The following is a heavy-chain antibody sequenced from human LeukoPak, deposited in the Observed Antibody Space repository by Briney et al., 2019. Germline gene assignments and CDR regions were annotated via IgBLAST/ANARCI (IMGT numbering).Heavy chain of an antibody. D-gene: IGHD2-2*02. CDR1: GYTFSAHY. V-gene: IGHV1-2*02. J-gene: IGHJ4*02. CDR2: IDPASGGT. Sequence: ASVKVSCKTSGYTFSAHYLHWVRQAPGQRPEWVGRIDPASGGTHYAQKFLGRVTVTRDTSTTTVDMELSGLRSDDTAVYYCARVPGPYTTSRFDFWDQGTLVTVSS. CDR3: ARVPGPYTTSRFDF.